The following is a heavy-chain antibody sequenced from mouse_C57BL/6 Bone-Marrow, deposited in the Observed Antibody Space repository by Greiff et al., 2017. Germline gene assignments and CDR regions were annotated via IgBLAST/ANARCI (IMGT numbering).Heavy chain of an antibody. D-gene: IGHD1-1*01. Sequence: QVQLQQSGPELVKPGASVKISCKASGYTFTDYYINWVKQRPGQGLEWIGWIFPGSGSTYNNEKLKGKARLTVAKYSSTAYMLLSSLTAEDSAVYFCARGGGSSPYWYFDDWGTGTTVTVSS. CDR1: GYTFTDYY. V-gene: IGHV1-75*01. CDR3: ARGGGSSPYWYFDD. J-gene: IGHJ1*03. CDR2: IFPGSGST.